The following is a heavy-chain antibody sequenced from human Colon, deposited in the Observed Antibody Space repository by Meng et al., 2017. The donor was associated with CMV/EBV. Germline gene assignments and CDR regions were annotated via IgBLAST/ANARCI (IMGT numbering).Heavy chain of an antibody. D-gene: IGHD3-3*01. CDR3: ARGNFGGGRFLDPFDN. Sequence: QGQLQESRPGPVKPSSHLSLTCSVSGGDISSGNHYWSWILQPAGKGLEWIWRVYRTGFTNYKPSLKSRVTISVDTSNNQFSLKLSSVTAADTAVYFCARGNFGGGRFLDPFDNWGQGTLVTVSS. CDR2: VYRTGFT. J-gene: IGHJ4*02. V-gene: IGHV4-61*02. CDR1: GGDISSGNHY.